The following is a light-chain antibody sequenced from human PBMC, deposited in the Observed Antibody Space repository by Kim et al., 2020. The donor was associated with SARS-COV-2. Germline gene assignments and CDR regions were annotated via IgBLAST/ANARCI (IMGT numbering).Light chain of an antibody. J-gene: IGKJ1*01. V-gene: IGKV3-20*01. CDR3: QQYDTTPWT. CDR2: GAS. Sequence: EIVLTQSPGTLSLSPGERATLSCRASQSLRNNYLAWYQQSPGQAPRLLIFGASARATDIPDRFSGGGSGTDFTLIISRLEPEDFAVYYCQQYDTTPWTFGQGTKVDIK. CDR1: QSLRNNY.